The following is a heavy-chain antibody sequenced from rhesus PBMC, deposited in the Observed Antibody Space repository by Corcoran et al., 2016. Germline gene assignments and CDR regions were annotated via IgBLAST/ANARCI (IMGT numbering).Heavy chain of an antibody. V-gene: IGHV4-81*01. CDR2: IDGNSAGT. J-gene: IGHJ4*01. CDR3: ARDLGELDY. CDR1: GGSISGYY. Sequence: QVQLQASGPGLVKPSETLSLTCPVSGGSISGYYWSWIRQPPGKGREWIGNIDGNSAGTNDNPSLKRRVIMSKDTSKNQFSLKLSSVTAADTAVYYCARDLGELDYWGQGVLVTVSS. D-gene: IGHD1-44*01.